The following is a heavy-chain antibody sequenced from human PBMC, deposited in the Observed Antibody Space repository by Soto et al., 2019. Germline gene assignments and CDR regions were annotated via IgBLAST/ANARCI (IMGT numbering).Heavy chain of an antibody. Sequence: QVRLAQSGAEAQKPGASVKVSCKTSGYTFTTCRLHWVRQAPGQGLEWMGWIDPANGDTKYSEKFPGRVTISRDTPASTTYMELRGLRSEDTAVYSCVKDIRGGTYFYGMDVWGRGTTVTVSS. CDR2: IDPANGDT. V-gene: IGHV1-3*01. J-gene: IGHJ6*02. CDR3: VKDIRGGTYFYGMDV. D-gene: IGHD2-15*01. CDR1: GYTFTTCR.